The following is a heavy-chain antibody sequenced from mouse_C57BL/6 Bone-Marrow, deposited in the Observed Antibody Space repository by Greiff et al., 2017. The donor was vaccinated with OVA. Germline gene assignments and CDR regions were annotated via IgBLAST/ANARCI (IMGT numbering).Heavy chain of an antibody. J-gene: IGHJ3*01. V-gene: IGHV5-4*01. CDR2: ISAGGSYT. D-gene: IGHD2-12*01. CDR3: ARERPPEIAY. CDR1: GFTFSSYA. Sequence: EVHLVESGGGLVKPGGSLKLSCAASGFTFSSYAMSWVRQTPEKRLEWVATISAGGSYTYYPDNVKGRFTISRDNAKNNLYLQMSHLKSEDTAMYYCARERPPEIAYWGQGTLVTVSA.